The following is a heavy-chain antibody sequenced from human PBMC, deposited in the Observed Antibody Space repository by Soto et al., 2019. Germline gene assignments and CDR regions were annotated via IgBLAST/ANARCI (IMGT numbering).Heavy chain of an antibody. CDR3: ARDFGALSWFDI. D-gene: IGHD1-26*01. Sequence: QVQLVQSGAEVKKPGSSVKLSCKASGGSLRSFSINWVRQAPGQGPEWMGAFTPMFGPATYSQKFQGRVTITADEPTTTAYMEMSSLTSEDTATYSCARDFGALSWFDIWGQGTLVSVSS. CDR1: GGSLRSFS. V-gene: IGHV1-69*01. J-gene: IGHJ5*02. CDR2: FTPMFGPA.